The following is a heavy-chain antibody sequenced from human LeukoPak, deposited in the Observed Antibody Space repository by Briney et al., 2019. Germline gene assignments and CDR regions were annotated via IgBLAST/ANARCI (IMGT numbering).Heavy chain of an antibody. J-gene: IGHJ4*02. V-gene: IGHV3-30*18. D-gene: IGHD1-1*01. CDR2: ISYDGSNK. CDR1: GFTFSSYG. CDR3: AKGPPWKSIEGCFDY. Sequence: GGSLRLSCAASGFTFSSYGMHWVRQAPGKGLEWVAVISYDGSNKYYADSVKGRFTTSRDNSKNTLYLQMNSLRAEDTAVYYCAKGPPWKSIEGCFDYWGQGTLVTVSS.